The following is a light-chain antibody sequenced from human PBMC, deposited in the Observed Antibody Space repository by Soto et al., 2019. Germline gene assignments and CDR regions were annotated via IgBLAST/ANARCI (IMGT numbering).Light chain of an antibody. V-gene: IGKV3-20*01. J-gene: IGKJ1*01. CDR1: QSISNNY. Sequence: EIVLTQSPGTLSLSPGERATLSCRASQSISNNYLAWYQQKPGQAPRLLIHDASNRATGIPDRFSGSGSGTDFTLTISRLEPEDFAVYYCQQGATSPLTFGQGTKVEIK. CDR2: DAS. CDR3: QQGATSPLT.